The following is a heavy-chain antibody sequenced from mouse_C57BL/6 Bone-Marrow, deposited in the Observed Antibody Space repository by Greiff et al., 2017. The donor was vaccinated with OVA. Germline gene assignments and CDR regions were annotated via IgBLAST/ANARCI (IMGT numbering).Heavy chain of an antibody. CDR2: IDPETGGT. CDR3: TRGYSNYYAMDY. V-gene: IGHV1-15*01. D-gene: IGHD2-5*01. CDR1: GYTFTDYE. J-gene: IGHJ4*01. Sequence: VKLQQSGAELVRPGASVTLSCKASGYTFTDYEMHWVKQTPVHGLEWIGAIDPETGGTAYNQKFKGKAILTADKSSSTVYMELRSLTSEDSSVYYCTRGYSNYYAMDYWCQGTSVTVSS.